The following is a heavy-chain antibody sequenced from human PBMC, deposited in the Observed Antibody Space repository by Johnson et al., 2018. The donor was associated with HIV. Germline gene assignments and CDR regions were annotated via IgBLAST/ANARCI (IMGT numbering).Heavy chain of an antibody. CDR2: INWRGGRP. Sequence: VQVVESGGGVVRPGGSLRLSCAASGFTFDDYGMSWVRQAPGKGLEWVSGINWRGGRPDSADSVKGRFTISRDNAKNSLYLQMNRLRAEDTALYYCARDFVAFGECTAFDIWGQGTRVTVSS. CDR3: ARDFVAFGECTAFDI. J-gene: IGHJ3*02. D-gene: IGHD3-10*01. V-gene: IGHV3-20*04. CDR1: GFTFDDYG.